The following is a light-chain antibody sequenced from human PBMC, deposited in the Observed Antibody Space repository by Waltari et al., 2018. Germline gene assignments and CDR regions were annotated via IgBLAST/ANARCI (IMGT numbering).Light chain of an antibody. CDR3: SSYAGSNNWV. CDR2: EVS. J-gene: IGLJ3*02. V-gene: IGLV2-8*01. CDR1: SSDVGGYNY. Sequence: QSALTQPPSASGSPGQSVTISCTGTSSDVGGYNYVSWYQQHPGKAPKLMIFEVSKRPSWVPDRFSGSKSGNTASLTVSGLQADDEAHYYCSSYAGSNNWVFGGGTKLTVL.